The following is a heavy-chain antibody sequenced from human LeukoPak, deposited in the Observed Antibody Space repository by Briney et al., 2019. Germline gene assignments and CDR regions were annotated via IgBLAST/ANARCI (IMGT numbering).Heavy chain of an antibody. D-gene: IGHD3-10*01. J-gene: IGHJ3*02. Sequence: SETLSLTCTVSGGSISSGSYYWSWIRQPAGKGLEWIGRIYTSGSTNYNPSLKSRVTISVDTSKNQFSLKLSSVTAADTAVYYCARESKWLTMVRGVIITGNAFDIWGQGTMVIVSS. CDR1: GGSISSGSYY. CDR3: ARESKWLTMVRGVIITGNAFDI. CDR2: IYTSGST. V-gene: IGHV4-61*02.